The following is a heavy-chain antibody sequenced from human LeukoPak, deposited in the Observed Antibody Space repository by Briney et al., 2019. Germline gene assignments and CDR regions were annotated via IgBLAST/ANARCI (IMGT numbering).Heavy chain of an antibody. D-gene: IGHD3-16*01. CDR2: IYSGAGT. Sequence: GGSLRLSCAASGFTVSSNYMSWVRQAPGKGLEWVSVIYSGAGTYYADSVKGRFTISRDNSKNTVYLQMNSLRAEDTAVYYCAKWDAYIESWGQGTLVTVSS. CDR1: GFTVSSNY. J-gene: IGHJ5*02. V-gene: IGHV3-66*01. CDR3: AKWDAYIES.